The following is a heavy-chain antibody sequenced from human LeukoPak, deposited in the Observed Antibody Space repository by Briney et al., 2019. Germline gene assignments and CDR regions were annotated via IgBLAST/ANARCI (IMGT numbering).Heavy chain of an antibody. V-gene: IGHV3-30-3*01. J-gene: IGHJ3*02. Sequence: GGSLRLSCAASGFTFSSYAMHWVRQAPGKGLEWVAVISYDGSNKYYADSVKGRFTISRDNSKNTLYLQMNSLRAEDTAVYYCARAGIVVVPAAMGTVAFDIWGQGTMVTVSS. CDR1: GFTFSSYA. CDR2: ISYDGSNK. D-gene: IGHD2-2*01. CDR3: ARAGIVVVPAAMGTVAFDI.